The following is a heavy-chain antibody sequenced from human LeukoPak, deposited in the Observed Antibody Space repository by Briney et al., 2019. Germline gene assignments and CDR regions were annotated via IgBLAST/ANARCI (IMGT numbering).Heavy chain of an antibody. D-gene: IGHD3-16*01. CDR3: ARDLGQGGDDAFDI. Sequence: ASVKVSCKASGHTFTGYYMHWVRQAPGQGLEWMGRINPNSGGTNYAQKFQGRVTMTRDTSISTAYMELSRLRSDDTAVYYCARDLGQGGDDAFDIWGQGTMVTVSS. CDR2: INPNSGGT. J-gene: IGHJ3*02. CDR1: GHTFTGYY. V-gene: IGHV1-2*06.